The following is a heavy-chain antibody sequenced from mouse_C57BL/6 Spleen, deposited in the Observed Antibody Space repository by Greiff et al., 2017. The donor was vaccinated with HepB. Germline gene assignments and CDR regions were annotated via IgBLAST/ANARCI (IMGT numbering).Heavy chain of an antibody. D-gene: IGHD1-1*01. CDR2: IDPSDSYT. Sequence: QVQLQQPGAELVKPGASVKLSCKASGYTFTSYWMQWVKQRPGQGLEWIGEIDPSDSYTNYNQKFKGKATLTVDTSSSTAYMQLSSPTSEDSAVYYCARRGKYYGSSYAMDYWGQGTSVTVSS. J-gene: IGHJ4*01. V-gene: IGHV1-50*01. CDR1: GYTFTSYW. CDR3: ARRGKYYGSSYAMDY.